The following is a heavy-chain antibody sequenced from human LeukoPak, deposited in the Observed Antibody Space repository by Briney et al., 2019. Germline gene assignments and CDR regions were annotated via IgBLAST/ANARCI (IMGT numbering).Heavy chain of an antibody. CDR3: ARGATSLSYFDS. D-gene: IGHD2/OR15-2a*01. V-gene: IGHV4-59*01. Sequence: SETLSLTCTVSGGSIRSYYWSWIRQPPGKGLEWIGYIYHSGSTNYNPSLKSRVTISVDTSKNQFSLKLSSVTAADTAVYYCARGATSLSYFDSRGQGTLVTVSS. J-gene: IGHJ4*02. CDR2: IYHSGST. CDR1: GGSIRSYY.